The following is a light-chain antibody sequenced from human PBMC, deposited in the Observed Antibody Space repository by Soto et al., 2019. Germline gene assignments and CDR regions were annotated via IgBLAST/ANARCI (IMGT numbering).Light chain of an antibody. CDR3: SSYAGSNNWV. CDR2: EVS. J-gene: IGLJ3*02. V-gene: IGLV2-8*01. CDR1: SSDVGGYNY. Sequence: QSALTQPPXXXGXXXXXXXISCTGTSSDVGGYNYVSWYQQHPGKAPKLMIYEVSKRPSGVPDRFSGSKSGNTASLTVSGLQAEDEADYYCSSYAGSNNWVFGGGTKLTVL.